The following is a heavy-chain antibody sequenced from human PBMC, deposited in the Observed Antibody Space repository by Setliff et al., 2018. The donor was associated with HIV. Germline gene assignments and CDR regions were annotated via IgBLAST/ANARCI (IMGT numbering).Heavy chain of an antibody. J-gene: IGHJ5*02. CDR3: AKCGGTCWHNFFGP. V-gene: IGHV3-23*01. CDR1: GFTFRSYA. CDR2: ISGSGGNT. Sequence: GGSLRLSCGASGFTFRSYAMNWVRQAPGKGLEWVSTISGSGGNTHYADSVKGRFTISRDNSKKMLYLQMNSLRAEDTAVYYCAKCGGTCWHNFFGPWGQGTLVTVSS. D-gene: IGHD2-15*01.